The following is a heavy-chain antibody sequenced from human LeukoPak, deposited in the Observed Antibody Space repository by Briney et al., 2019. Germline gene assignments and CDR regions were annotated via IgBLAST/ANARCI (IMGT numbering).Heavy chain of an antibody. J-gene: IGHJ4*02. CDR2: IYWNDDK. V-gene: IGHV2-5*01. CDR1: GVSLSTSGGG. Sequence: SGPTLLQPTQTLTLTCTFSGVSLSTSGGGVGWIPQPPVKALEWLSLIYWNDDKRYSPSLKSRLTITKDTSKNQEVLTMTNMDPVDTATYYGAHSSSHDFWSGYYFDYWGQGTLVTVSS. CDR3: AHSSSHDFWSGYYFDY. D-gene: IGHD3-3*01.